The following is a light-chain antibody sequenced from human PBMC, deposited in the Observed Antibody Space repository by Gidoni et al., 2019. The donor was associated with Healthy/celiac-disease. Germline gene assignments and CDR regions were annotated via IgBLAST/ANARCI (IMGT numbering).Light chain of an antibody. J-gene: IGKJ4*01. V-gene: IGKV3-20*01. CDR3: QQYGSSPPLT. CDR1: QSVSSSY. Sequence: EIVLTLSPGPLSLSPGERATLPCRASQSVSSSYLAWYQQKPGQAPRLLIYGASSRATGIPDRFSGSGSGTDFTLTISRLEPEDFAVYYCQQYGSSPPLTFGGGTKVEIK. CDR2: GAS.